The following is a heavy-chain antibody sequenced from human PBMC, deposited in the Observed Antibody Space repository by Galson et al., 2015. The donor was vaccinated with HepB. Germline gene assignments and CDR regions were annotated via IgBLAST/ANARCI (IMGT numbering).Heavy chain of an antibody. D-gene: IGHD6-13*01. CDR3: ARAQGILIAAAALGFDY. Sequence: SLRLSCAASGFTFSSYAMHWVRQAPGKGLEWVAVISYDGSNKYYADSVKGRFTISRDNSKNTLYLQMNSLRAEDTAEYYCARAQGILIAAAALGFDYWGQGTLVTVSS. CDR2: ISYDGSNK. J-gene: IGHJ4*02. CDR1: GFTFSSYA. V-gene: IGHV3-30-3*01.